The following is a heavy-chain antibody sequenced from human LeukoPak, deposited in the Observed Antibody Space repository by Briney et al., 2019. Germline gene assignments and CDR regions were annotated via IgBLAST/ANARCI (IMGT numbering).Heavy chain of an antibody. V-gene: IGHV3-48*01. CDR3: ARPNCSGGSCYLSAFDI. D-gene: IGHD2-15*01. CDR1: GFTFSTSA. CDR2: ISSSSSTI. J-gene: IGHJ3*02. Sequence: GGSLRLSCAASGFTFSTSAMHWVRQAPGKGLEWVSYISSSSSTIYYADSVKGRFTISRDNAKNSLYLQMNSLRAEDTAVYYCARPNCSGGSCYLSAFDIWGQGTMVTVSS.